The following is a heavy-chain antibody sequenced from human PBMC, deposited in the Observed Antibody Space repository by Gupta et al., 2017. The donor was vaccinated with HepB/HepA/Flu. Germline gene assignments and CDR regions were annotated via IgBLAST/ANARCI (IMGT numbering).Heavy chain of an antibody. CDR2: ITGSGST. J-gene: IGHJ4*02. CDR3: AKDECCTGAAGTAFED. Sequence: EVQLLESGGGLVQPGGSVRLSCAASGFTFTSYGMNWVRQAPGKGLEWVSGITGSGSTYYADSVNGRFTISRDNSKNTMYLQMNSLRAEDTAVYYCAKDECCTGAAGTAFEDWGQGTLVTVSS. V-gene: IGHV3-23*01. D-gene: IGHD6-13*01. CDR1: GFTFTSYG.